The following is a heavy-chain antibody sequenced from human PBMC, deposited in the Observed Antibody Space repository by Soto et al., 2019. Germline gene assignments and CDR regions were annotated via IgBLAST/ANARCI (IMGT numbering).Heavy chain of an antibody. CDR3: ARRTWGMDV. CDR2: IFHNVNT. Sequence: QVQLQESGPGLVKPSGTLSLTCAVSSGSITSSNWWSWVRQPPGKGLEWIGEIFHNVNTYYNPSLKSRVTISVDTSKNQFSVNLRSVTAADTAVYYCARRTWGMDVWGQGTTVTVSS. CDR1: SGSITSSNW. J-gene: IGHJ6*02. D-gene: IGHD2-8*01. V-gene: IGHV4-4*02.